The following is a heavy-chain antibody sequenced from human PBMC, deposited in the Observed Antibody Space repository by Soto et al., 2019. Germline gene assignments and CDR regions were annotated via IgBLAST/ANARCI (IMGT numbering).Heavy chain of an antibody. V-gene: IGHV4-59*01. Sequence: QVQLQESGPGLVKPSETLSLTCTVSGGSISSYYWSWIRQPPGKGLEWIGYIYYSWSTNYNPSLKSRVTISVDTSKNQFSLKLSSVTAADTAVYYCARRYGRNLDYWGQGTLVTVSS. CDR1: GGSISSYY. J-gene: IGHJ4*02. D-gene: IGHD1-20*01. CDR3: ARRYGRNLDY. CDR2: IYYSWST.